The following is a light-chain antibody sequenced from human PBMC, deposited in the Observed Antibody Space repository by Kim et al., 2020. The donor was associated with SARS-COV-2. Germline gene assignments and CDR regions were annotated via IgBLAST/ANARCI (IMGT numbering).Light chain of an antibody. CDR1: LSNSGANI. Sequence: SLTISCSGDLSNSGANIVNWYQQSPGTAPKLLIHTTNQRRSGVPDRFSGSGSGTSASLAISGLQSEDEADYYCAAWDDSLDGWVFGGGTQLTVL. CDR2: TTN. J-gene: IGLJ3*02. CDR3: AAWDDSLDGWV. V-gene: IGLV1-44*01.